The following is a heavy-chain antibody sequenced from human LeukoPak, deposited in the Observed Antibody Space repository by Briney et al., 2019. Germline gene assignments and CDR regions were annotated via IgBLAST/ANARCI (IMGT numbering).Heavy chain of an antibody. V-gene: IGHV1-8*03. CDR2: MNPNNGNT. CDR3: ARGRGVRGVIFYYYYYYMDV. J-gene: IGHJ6*03. Sequence: ASVKVSCKASGYTFTSYDINWVRQATGQGLEWIGWMNPNNGNTGYAQKFQGRVTITRNTSISTAYMELSSLRSEDTAVYYCARGRGVRGVIFYYYYYYMDVWGKGTTVTVSS. CDR1: GYTFTSYD. D-gene: IGHD3-10*01.